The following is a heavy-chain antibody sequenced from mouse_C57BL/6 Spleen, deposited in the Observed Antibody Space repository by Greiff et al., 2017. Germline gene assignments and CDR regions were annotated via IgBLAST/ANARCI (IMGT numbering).Heavy chain of an antibody. J-gene: IGHJ3*01. V-gene: IGHV1-50*01. CDR1: GYTFTSYW. CDR3: ARGGREVAY. Sequence: QVQLQQPGAELVKPGASVKLSCKASGYTFTSYWMQWVKQRPGQGLEWIGEIDPSDSFTNYNQKFKGKATLTVDTSSSAAYMQLSSLTSEDSAVYYCARGGREVAYWGQGTLVTVSA. CDR2: IDPSDSFT. D-gene: IGHD3-3*01.